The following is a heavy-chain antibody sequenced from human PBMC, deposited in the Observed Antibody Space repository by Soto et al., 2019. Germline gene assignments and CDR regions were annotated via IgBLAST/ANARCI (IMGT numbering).Heavy chain of an antibody. CDR1: GFTFSSYA. J-gene: IGHJ6*02. D-gene: IGHD3-16*01. V-gene: IGHV3-23*01. CDR2: IIGSGGRT. CDR3: AKDRIMGSTTFWGMDV. Sequence: EVQLLESGGGLVQPGGSLRLSCAASGFTFSSYAMSWVRQAPGKGLEWVSAIIGSGGRTYYADSVKGRFTISRDNSKNTLYLQMNSLRVEDTVVYYCAKDRIMGSTTFWGMDVWGQGTTVTVSS.